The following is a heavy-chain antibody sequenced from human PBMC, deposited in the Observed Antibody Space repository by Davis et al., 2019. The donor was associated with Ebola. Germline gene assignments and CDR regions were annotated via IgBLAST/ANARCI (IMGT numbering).Heavy chain of an antibody. CDR1: GGSFSVYY. CDR3: ARAPLQYRKYYYYYGMDV. Sequence: SETLSLTCAAYGGSFSVYYWSWIRQPPGKGLEWIGEINHSGGTNYSPSLKSRVTVSVDTSKNHFSLKLSSVTAADTAVYYCARAPLQYRKYYYYYGMDVWGQGTTVTVSS. V-gene: IGHV4-34*01. D-gene: IGHD4-11*01. CDR2: INHSGGT. J-gene: IGHJ6*02.